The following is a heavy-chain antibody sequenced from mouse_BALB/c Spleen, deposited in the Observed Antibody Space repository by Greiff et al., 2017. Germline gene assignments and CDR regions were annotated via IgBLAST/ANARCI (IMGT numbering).Heavy chain of an antibody. V-gene: IGHV1-5*01. J-gene: IGHJ4*01. CDR3: TGLYGNYAMDY. Sequence: EVQVVESGTVLARPGASVKMSCKASGYTFTSYWMHWVKQRPGQGLEWIGDIYPGNSDTSYNQKFKGKAKLPAVTSTSTAYMELSSLTNEDSAVYYGTGLYGNYAMDYWGQGTTVTVSS. D-gene: IGHD2-1*01. CDR1: GYTFTSYW. CDR2: IYPGNSDT.